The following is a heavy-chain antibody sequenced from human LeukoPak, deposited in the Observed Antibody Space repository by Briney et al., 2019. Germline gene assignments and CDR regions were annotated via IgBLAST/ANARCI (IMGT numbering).Heavy chain of an antibody. D-gene: IGHD3-16*02. CDR3: ARSSYDYVWGSYRFHSNWFDP. J-gene: IGHJ5*02. CDR2: IYYSGST. CDR1: GFTFSSYG. V-gene: IGHV4-31*02. Sequence: LRLSCAASGFTFSSYGMHWIRQHPGKGLEWIGYIYYSGSTYYNPSLKSRLTISVDTSKNHFSLKLSSVTAADTAVYYCARSSYDYVWGSYRFHSNWFDPWGQGTLVTVSS.